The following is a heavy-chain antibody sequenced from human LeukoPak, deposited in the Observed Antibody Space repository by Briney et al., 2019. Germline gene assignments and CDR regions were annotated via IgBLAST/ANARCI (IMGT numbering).Heavy chain of an antibody. CDR1: GFTFSSYA. V-gene: IGHV3-30*04. D-gene: IGHD1-20*01. CDR2: ISYDGSNK. CDR3: ARDTAGITGPLSWFDP. J-gene: IGHJ5*02. Sequence: PGGSLRLSCVASGFTFSSYAMHWVRQAPGKGLEWVAVISYDGSNKYYADSVKGRFTISRDNSKNTLYLQMNSLRAEDTAVYYCARDTAGITGPLSWFDPWGQGTLVTVSS.